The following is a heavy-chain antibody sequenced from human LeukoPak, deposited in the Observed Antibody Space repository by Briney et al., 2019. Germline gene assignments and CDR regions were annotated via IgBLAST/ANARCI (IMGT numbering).Heavy chain of an antibody. CDR3: AIRELWPNWFDP. J-gene: IGHJ5*02. CDR1: GYTLTELS. V-gene: IGHV1-24*01. D-gene: IGHD1-7*01. CDR2: FDPEDGEI. Sequence: ASVKVSCKVSGYTLTELSMHWVRQAPGKGLEWMGGFDPEDGEIIYAQKFQGSVTMTEDTSTDTAYMELSSLRSEDTAVYYCAIRELWPNWFDPWGQGTLVTVSS.